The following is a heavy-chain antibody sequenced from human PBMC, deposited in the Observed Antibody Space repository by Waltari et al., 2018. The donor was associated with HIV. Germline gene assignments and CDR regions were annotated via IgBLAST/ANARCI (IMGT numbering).Heavy chain of an antibody. Sequence: EVQLVESGGGLVQPGGSLRLACAASGFPFSSYWMSWVRQAPGRGWEWVANINREGSGIYNVDSWKGRFTSSRDNAKNSLYLQMNSLRAEDTAVYFCARRGGRSSPLGYWGQGTLVTVSS. D-gene: IGHD6-13*01. CDR1: GFPFSSYW. V-gene: IGHV3-7*01. CDR3: ARRGGRSSPLGY. J-gene: IGHJ4*02. CDR2: INREGSGI.